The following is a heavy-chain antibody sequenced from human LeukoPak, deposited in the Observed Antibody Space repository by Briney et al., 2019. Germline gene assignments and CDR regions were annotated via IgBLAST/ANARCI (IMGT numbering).Heavy chain of an antibody. Sequence: ASVKVSCKASGYTFTSYGISWVRQAPGQGLEWMGWISAFNGNTNYAQKLQGRVTMTTDTSTSTAYMELRSLRSDDTAVYYCARDGWDYGDYEVDYWGQGTLVTVSS. D-gene: IGHD4-17*01. CDR2: ISAFNGNT. CDR1: GYTFTSYG. J-gene: IGHJ4*02. V-gene: IGHV1-18*01. CDR3: ARDGWDYGDYEVDY.